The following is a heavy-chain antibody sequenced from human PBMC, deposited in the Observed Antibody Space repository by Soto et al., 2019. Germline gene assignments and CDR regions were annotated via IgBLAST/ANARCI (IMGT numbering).Heavy chain of an antibody. CDR1: GGTFSSYT. D-gene: IGHD3-9*01. CDR2: IIPILGIA. CDR3: ASPSSGYDILTGETYFDY. Sequence: GASVKVSCKASGGTFSSYTISWVRQAPGQGLEWMGRIIPILGIANYAQKFQGRVTITADKSTSTAYMELSSLRSEDTAVYYCASPSSGYDILTGETYFDYWGQGTLVTVSS. V-gene: IGHV1-69*02. J-gene: IGHJ4*02.